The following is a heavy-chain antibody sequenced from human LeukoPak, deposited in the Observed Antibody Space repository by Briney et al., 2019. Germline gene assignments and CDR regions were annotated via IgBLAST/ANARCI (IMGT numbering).Heavy chain of an antibody. J-gene: IGHJ5*02. V-gene: IGHV3-64*01. CDR2: ISSNGGST. CDR3: VRAHHPGGWFDP. D-gene: IGHD3-10*01. Sequence: TGGSLRLSCAASGFTFSSYAMHWVRQAPGKGLEYVSAISSNGGSTYYANSVKGRFTISRDNAKNSLYLQMNSLTAEDTAVHYCVRAHHPGGWFDPWGQGTLVTVSS. CDR1: GFTFSSYA.